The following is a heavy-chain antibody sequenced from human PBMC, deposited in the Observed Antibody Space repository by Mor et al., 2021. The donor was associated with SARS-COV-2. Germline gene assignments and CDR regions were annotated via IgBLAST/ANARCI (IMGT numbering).Heavy chain of an antibody. V-gene: IGHV3-23*01. Sequence: SAISGSGGSTNYADSVKGRFTISRDNSKNTLYLQINSLRAEDAAVYYCAKKQGGFLDYWGQGTLVTVS. J-gene: IGHJ4*02. CDR3: AKKQGGFLDY. CDR2: ISGSGGST. D-gene: IGHD3-16*01.